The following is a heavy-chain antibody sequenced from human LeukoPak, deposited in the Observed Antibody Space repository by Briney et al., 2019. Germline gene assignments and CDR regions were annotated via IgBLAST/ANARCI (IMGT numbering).Heavy chain of an antibody. V-gene: IGHV4-59*08. Sequence: SETLSLTCSVSGXSISDYYWSWIRQPPGKGLEWIGYIDYSGNTNYNPSLRSRVAISVDPTRSQFSLRLTSVTAADTAVYYCARLNGGDWGQGTLVTVSS. J-gene: IGHJ4*02. CDR3: ARLNGGD. D-gene: IGHD2-8*01. CDR1: GXSISDYY. CDR2: IDYSGNT.